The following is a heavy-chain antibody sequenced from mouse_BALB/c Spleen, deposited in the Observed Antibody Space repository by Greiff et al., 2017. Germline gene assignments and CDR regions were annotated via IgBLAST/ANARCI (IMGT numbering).Heavy chain of an antibody. Sequence: VQLQQSGAELVKPGASVKLSCTASGFNIKDTYMHWVKQRPEQGLEWIGRIDPANGNTKYDPKFQGKATITADTSSNTAYLQLSILTSEDTAVYYCARGTDWYFDVWGAGTTVTVSS. CDR1: GFNIKDTY. J-gene: IGHJ1*01. CDR2: IDPANGNT. CDR3: ARGTDWYFDV. D-gene: IGHD2-14*01. V-gene: IGHV14-3*02.